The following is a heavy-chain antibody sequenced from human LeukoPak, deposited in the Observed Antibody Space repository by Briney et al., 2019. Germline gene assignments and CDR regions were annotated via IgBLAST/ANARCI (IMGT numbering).Heavy chain of an antibody. J-gene: IGHJ3*02. CDR1: GFTFSSYS. D-gene: IGHD3-3*02. V-gene: IGHV3-21*01. CDR3: ARDSIRPPHAFDT. CDR2: ISSSSSYI. Sequence: HPGGSLRLSCAASGFTFSSYSMNWVRQAPGKGLEWVSSISSSSSYIYYADSVKGRFTISRDNAKNSLYLQMNSLRAEDTAVYYCARDSIRPPHAFDTWGQGTMVTVSS.